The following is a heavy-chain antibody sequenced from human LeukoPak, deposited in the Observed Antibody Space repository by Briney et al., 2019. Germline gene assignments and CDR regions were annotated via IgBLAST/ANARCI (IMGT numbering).Heavy chain of an antibody. D-gene: IGHD2-15*01. Sequence: GGSLRLSCTASGFTFSHYWMSWVRQAPGKGLQWLADIKQDESEKYYVDSVKGRFTISRDNAKNSMYLQMNSLRAEDTAVYYCARDRYCSDSSCPHFDYWGQGTLVTVSS. CDR1: GFTFSHYW. CDR3: ARDRYCSDSSCPHFDY. V-gene: IGHV3-7*01. J-gene: IGHJ4*02. CDR2: IKQDESEK.